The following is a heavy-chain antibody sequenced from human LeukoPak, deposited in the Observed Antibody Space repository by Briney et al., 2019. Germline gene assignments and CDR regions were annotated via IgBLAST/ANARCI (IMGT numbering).Heavy chain of an antibody. CDR3: ARVPWFRAPMGRAFDI. J-gene: IGHJ3*02. CDR2: IIPIFGTA. V-gene: IGHV1-69*13. CDR1: GGTFSSYA. Sequence: SVKVSCKASGGTFSSYAISWVRQAPGQGLEWMGWIIPIFGTANYAQKFQGRVTITADESTSTAYMELSSLRSEDTAVYYCARVPWFRAPMGRAFDIWGQGTMVTVSS. D-gene: IGHD3-10*01.